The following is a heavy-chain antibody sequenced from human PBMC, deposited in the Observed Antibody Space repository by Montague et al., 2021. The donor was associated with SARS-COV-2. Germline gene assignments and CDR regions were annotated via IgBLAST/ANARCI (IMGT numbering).Heavy chain of an antibody. CDR3: AREGGITIFGVVIGSPYYYYLDV. J-gene: IGHJ6*03. D-gene: IGHD3-3*01. Sequence: SETLSLTCTVSGGSISSYYWSWIRQPAGKGLEWIGRIYTSGSTNYNPSXXSGVTMSVDTSKNQFSLKLSSVTAADTAVYYCAREGGITIFGVVIGSPYYYYLDVWGKGTTVTVSS. CDR1: GGSISSYY. V-gene: IGHV4-4*07. CDR2: IYTSGST.